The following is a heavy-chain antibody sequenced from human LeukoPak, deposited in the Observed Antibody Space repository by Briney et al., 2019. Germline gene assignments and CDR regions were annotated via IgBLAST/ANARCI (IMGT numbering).Heavy chain of an antibody. V-gene: IGHV3-30*02. J-gene: IGHJ4*02. D-gene: IGHD1-7*01. Sequence: GGSLRLSCAASGFTFSSYGMHWVRQAPGKGLEWVAFIRYDGSNKYYADSVKGRFTISRDNSKNTLYLQMNSLRAEDTAVYYCVKVGITGTTTALDYWGQGTLVTVSS. CDR2: IRYDGSNK. CDR1: GFTFSSYG. CDR3: VKVGITGTTTALDY.